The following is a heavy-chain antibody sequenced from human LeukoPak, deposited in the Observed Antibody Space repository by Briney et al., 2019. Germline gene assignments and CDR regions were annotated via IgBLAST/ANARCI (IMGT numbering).Heavy chain of an antibody. V-gene: IGHV4-59*02. D-gene: IGHD2-15*01. J-gene: IGHJ5*02. CDR2: IYYSGST. Sequence: SETLSFTSTGSGGTVCYNYWVWLRQPPGKGLEWIGYIYYSGSTKYNSSLKSRVTISVDTSKNQFSLKLNSVPAADTAVYYCARDYCAGGNCYPDYGFDPWGQGTLVIVSS. CDR1: GGTVCYNY. CDR3: ARDYCAGGNCYPDYGFDP.